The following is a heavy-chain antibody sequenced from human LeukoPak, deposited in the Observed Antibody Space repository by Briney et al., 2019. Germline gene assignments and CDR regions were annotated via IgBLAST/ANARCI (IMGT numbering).Heavy chain of an antibody. J-gene: IGHJ4*02. V-gene: IGHV3-30-3*01. D-gene: IGHD2-8*01. Sequence: PGGSLRLSCAASGFTFSSYAMHWVRQAPGKGLEWVAVISCDGSNKYYADSVKGRFTISRDNSKNTLYLQMNSLRAEDTAVYYCASQYEGYFDYWGQGTLVTVSS. CDR3: ASQYEGYFDY. CDR2: ISCDGSNK. CDR1: GFTFSSYA.